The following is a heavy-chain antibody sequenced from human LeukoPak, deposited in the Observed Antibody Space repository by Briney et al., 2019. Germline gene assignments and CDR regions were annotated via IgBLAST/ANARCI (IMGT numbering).Heavy chain of an antibody. CDR1: GGSISSYY. J-gene: IGHJ5*02. D-gene: IGHD1-26*01. Sequence: SETLSLTCTVSGGSISSYYWSWIRQPPGKGLEWIGFIYYSGSANYNPSLRSRVTISVDTSKNQFSLKLSSVTAADTAVYYCAKDASGSYSNWFDPWGQGTLVTVSS. CDR3: AKDASGSYSNWFDP. CDR2: IYYSGSA. V-gene: IGHV4-59*12.